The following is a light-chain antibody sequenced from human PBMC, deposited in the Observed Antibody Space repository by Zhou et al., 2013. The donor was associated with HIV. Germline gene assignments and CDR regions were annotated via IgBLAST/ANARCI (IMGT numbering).Light chain of an antibody. CDR3: HHSGNFNT. V-gene: IGKV3-11*01. CDR2: GGS. CDR1: QSVSRY. Sequence: EIVLTQSPATLPLSPGERATLSCRASQSVSRYLAWYQQKPGQAPRLLIYGGSNRATGVPDRFSGSGSGTDFTLTITRLEPEDFAVYFCHHSGNFNTFGQGTKVEIK. J-gene: IGKJ2*01.